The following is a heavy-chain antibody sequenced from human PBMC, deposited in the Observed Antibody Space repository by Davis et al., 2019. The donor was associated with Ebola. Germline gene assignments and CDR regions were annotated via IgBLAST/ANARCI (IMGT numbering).Heavy chain of an antibody. CDR3: ARGRYGDYGQWFDP. CDR1: GYTFTSYY. V-gene: IGHV1-2*02. D-gene: IGHD4-17*01. J-gene: IGHJ5*02. Sequence: ASVKVSCKASGYTFTSYYMHWVRQAPGQGLEWMGWINPNSGGTNYAQKFQGRVTMTRDTSISTAYMELSRLRSDDTAVYYCARGRYGDYGQWFDPWGQGTLVTVSS. CDR2: INPNSGGT.